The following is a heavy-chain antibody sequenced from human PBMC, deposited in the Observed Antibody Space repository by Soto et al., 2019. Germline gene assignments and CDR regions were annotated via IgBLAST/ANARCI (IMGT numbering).Heavy chain of an antibody. Sequence: GGSLRLSCAASGFTFSSYAMSWVRQAPGKGLEWVSAISGSGGSTYYADSVKGRFTISRDNSKNTLYLQMNSLRAEDTAVYYCAKDTLNYGSGSYFEDIVWYFDYWGQGTLVTVSS. J-gene: IGHJ4*02. CDR1: GFTFSSYA. V-gene: IGHV3-23*01. CDR2: ISGSGGST. CDR3: AKDTLNYGSGSYFEDIVWYFDY. D-gene: IGHD3-10*01.